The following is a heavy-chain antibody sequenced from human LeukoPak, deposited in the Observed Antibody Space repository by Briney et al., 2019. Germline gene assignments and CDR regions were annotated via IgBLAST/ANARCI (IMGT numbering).Heavy chain of an antibody. D-gene: IGHD3-16*02. J-gene: IGHJ3*02. V-gene: IGHV3-53*01. CDR1: GFTVSSNY. CDR3: AREKLLGSYRKGAFDI. CDR2: IYSGGST. Sequence: GESLRLSCAASGFTVSSNYMSWVRQAPGKGLEWVSVIYSGGSTYYADSVKGRFTISRDNSKNTLYLQMNSLRAEDTAVYYCAREKLLGSYRKGAFDIWGQGTMVTVSS.